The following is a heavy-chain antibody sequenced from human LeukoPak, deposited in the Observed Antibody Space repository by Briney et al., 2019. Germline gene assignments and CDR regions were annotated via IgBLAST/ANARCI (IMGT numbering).Heavy chain of an antibody. J-gene: IGHJ4*02. D-gene: IGHD4-17*01. V-gene: IGHV4-31*03. CDR2: IYYSGST. CDR3: ARGGAYGADSDY. Sequence: SQTLSLTCTVSGGSISSGGYYWSWIRQHPGKGLEWIGCIYYSGSTYYNPSLKSRVTISVDTSKNQFSLKLSSVTAADTAVYYCARGGAYGADSDYWGQGTLVTVSS. CDR1: GGSISSGGYY.